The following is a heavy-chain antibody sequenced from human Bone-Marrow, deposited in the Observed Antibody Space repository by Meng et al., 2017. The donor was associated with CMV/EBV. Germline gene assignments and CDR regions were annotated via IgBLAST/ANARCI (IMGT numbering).Heavy chain of an antibody. CDR1: GFTFSSYA. CDR3: ARDLGSAFDI. J-gene: IGHJ3*02. V-gene: IGHV3-23*03. D-gene: IGHD2-15*01. Sequence: GESLKISCAASGFTFSSYAMSWVRQAPGKGLEWVSVIYSGGSSTYYADSVKGRFTISRDNSKNTLYLQMNSLRAEDTAVYYCARDLGSAFDIWGQGTMVTVSS. CDR2: IYSGGSST.